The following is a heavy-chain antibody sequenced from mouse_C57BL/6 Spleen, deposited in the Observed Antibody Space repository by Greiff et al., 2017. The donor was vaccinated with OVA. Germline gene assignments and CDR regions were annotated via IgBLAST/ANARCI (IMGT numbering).Heavy chain of an antibody. CDR2: ISDGGSYT. CDR3: ARSIYYDYDGAMDY. Sequence: EVKLVESGGGLVKPGGSLKLSCAASGFTFSSYAMSWVRQTPEKRLEWVATISDGGSYTYYPDNVKGRFTISRDNAKNNLYLQMSHLKSEDTAMYYCARSIYYDYDGAMDYWGQGTSVTVSS. D-gene: IGHD2-4*01. J-gene: IGHJ4*01. V-gene: IGHV5-4*03. CDR1: GFTFSSYA.